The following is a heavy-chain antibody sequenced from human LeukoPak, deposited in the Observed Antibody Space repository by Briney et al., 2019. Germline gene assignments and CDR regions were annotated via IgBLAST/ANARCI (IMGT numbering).Heavy chain of an antibody. D-gene: IGHD3-22*01. CDR3: ARDSSGYLGGYFDY. V-gene: IGHV4-4*07. Sequence: PSETLSLTCTVSGGSISSYYWSWIRQPGGKGLEWIGRIYTSGSTNYNPSLKSRVTMSVDTSKNQFSLKLSSVTAADTAVYYCARDSSGYLGGYFDYWGQGTLVTVSS. J-gene: IGHJ4*02. CDR2: IYTSGST. CDR1: GGSISSYY.